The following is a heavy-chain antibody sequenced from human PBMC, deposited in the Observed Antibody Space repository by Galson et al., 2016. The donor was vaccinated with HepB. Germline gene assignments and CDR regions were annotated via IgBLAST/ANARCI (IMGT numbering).Heavy chain of an antibody. CDR2: IYHSGTT. D-gene: IGHD3-9*01. J-gene: IGHJ3*02. Sequence: SETLSLTCVVSGGSISSSRWWIWVRQPPGKGLEWIGEIYHSGTTNYNPSLKSRVTVSVDKSKNQLSLKLTSVTAADTAVYYCAKSRDYYDRSNRIWGQGTRVTVSS. CDR1: GGSISSSRW. V-gene: IGHV4-4*02. CDR3: AKSRDYYDRSNRI.